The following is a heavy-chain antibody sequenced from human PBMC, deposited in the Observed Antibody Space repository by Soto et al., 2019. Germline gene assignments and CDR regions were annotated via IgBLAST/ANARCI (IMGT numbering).Heavy chain of an antibody. V-gene: IGHV4-38-2*01. CDR3: ARVDPYCGGDCYSPPP. CDR1: GYSIRNGYY. Sequence: KPSETLSLTCAVSGYSIRNGYYWGWIRQPPGKGLDWIGTIYHSGSTYYNPSLKSRVTISVDASENHFSLKLGSVTAADTAVYYCARVDPYCGGDCYSPPPWGQGTLVTVSS. CDR2: IYHSGST. J-gene: IGHJ5*02. D-gene: IGHD2-21*02.